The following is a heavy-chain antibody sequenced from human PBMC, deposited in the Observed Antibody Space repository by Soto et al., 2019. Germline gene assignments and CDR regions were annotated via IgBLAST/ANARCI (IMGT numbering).Heavy chain of an antibody. Sequence: SHTRSLTGAISGCSVSSNSAAWNWIRQSPSRGLEWLGRTYYRSKWYNDYAVSVKSRITINPDTSKNQFSLQLNSVAPEDTAVYYCARARLPEGAFDIWGQGTMVTV. CDR2: TYYRSKWYN. CDR3: ARARLPEGAFDI. J-gene: IGHJ3*02. V-gene: IGHV6-1*01. CDR1: GCSVSSNSAA.